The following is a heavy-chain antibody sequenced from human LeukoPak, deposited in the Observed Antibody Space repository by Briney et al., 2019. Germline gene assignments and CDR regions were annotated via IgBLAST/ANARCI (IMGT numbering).Heavy chain of an antibody. J-gene: IGHJ4*02. CDR3: AREYSSSLADY. D-gene: IGHD6-13*01. Sequence: PGGSLRVSCAASGFTFSSYEMNRVRQAPGKGLEWVSYISSSGSTIYYADSVKGRFTISRDNAKNSLYLQMNSLRAEDTAVYYCAREYSSSLADYWGQGTLVTVSS. V-gene: IGHV3-48*03. CDR2: ISSSGSTI. CDR1: GFTFSSYE.